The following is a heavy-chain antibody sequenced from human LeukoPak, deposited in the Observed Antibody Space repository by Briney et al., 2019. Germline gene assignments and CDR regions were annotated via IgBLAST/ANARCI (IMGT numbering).Heavy chain of an antibody. J-gene: IGHJ3*02. Sequence: GGSLRLSCAASGFTFSDYYMSWIRQAPGKGLEWVSYISSSGSTIYYADSVKGRFTISRDNAKNSLYLQMNSLRAEDTAVYYCAKDRLRFLEWPDAFDIWGQGTMVTVSS. CDR3: AKDRLRFLEWPDAFDI. CDR2: ISSSGSTI. V-gene: IGHV3-11*01. D-gene: IGHD3-3*01. CDR1: GFTFSDYY.